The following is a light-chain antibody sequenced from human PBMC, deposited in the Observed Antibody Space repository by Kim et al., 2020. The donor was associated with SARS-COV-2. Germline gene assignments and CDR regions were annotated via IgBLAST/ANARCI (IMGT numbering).Light chain of an antibody. Sequence: APVGDRVTITCRSSQSISIWLAWYQQKPGKAPKLLIYKASSLESGVPSRFSGSGSVTEFTLTISSLQPDDFTTYYCQQYNSYPVTFGQWTKVDSK. CDR1: QSISIW. V-gene: IGKV1-5*03. CDR3: QQYNSYPVT. J-gene: IGKJ1*01. CDR2: KAS.